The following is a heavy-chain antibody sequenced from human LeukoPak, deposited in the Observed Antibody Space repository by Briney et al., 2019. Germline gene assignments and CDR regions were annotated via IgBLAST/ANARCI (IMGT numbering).Heavy chain of an antibody. J-gene: IGHJ4*02. V-gene: IGHV1-2*02. CDR2: INPNSGGT. Sequence: GASVKVSCKASGYTFTGYHMHWVRQAPGQGLEWMGWINPNSGGTNYAQKFQGRVTMTRDTSISTAYMELSRLRSDDTAVYYCARAGGCCSGGSCYWDYSDYWGQGTLVTVSS. D-gene: IGHD2-15*01. CDR3: ARAGGCCSGGSCYWDYSDY. CDR1: GYTFTGYH.